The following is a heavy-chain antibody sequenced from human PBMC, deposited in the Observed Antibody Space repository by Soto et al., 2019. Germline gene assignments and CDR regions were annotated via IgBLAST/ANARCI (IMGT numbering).Heavy chain of an antibody. CDR2: ISGSGGST. D-gene: IGHD4-17*01. CDR3: AKPTESDYVVGYYYYGMDV. Sequence: GGSLRLSCAASGFTFSSYAMSWVRQAPGKGLEWVSAISGSGGSTYYADSVKGRFTISRDNSKNTLYLQMNSLRAEDTAVYYCAKPTESDYVVGYYYYGMDVWGQGTTVTVSS. V-gene: IGHV3-23*01. J-gene: IGHJ6*02. CDR1: GFTFSSYA.